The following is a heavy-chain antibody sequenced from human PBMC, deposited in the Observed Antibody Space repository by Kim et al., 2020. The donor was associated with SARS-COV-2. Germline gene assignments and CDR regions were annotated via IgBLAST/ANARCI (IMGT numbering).Heavy chain of an antibody. V-gene: IGHV4-59*08. CDR1: GGSISSHY. Sequence: LETMSLTCNVSGGSISSHYWSWIRQPPGKGLEWIGYIYYSGSTNYNPSLKSRVTISVDTSKNQFSLKLSSVTAADTAVYYCARGSTELWFGGFMYYFDYWGQGTLVTVSS. CDR2: IYYSGST. D-gene: IGHD3-10*01. CDR3: ARGSTELWFGGFMYYFDY. J-gene: IGHJ4*01.